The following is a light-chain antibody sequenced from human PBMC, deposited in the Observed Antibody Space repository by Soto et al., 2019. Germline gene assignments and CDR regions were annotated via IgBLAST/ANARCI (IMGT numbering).Light chain of an antibody. CDR3: QQYGSPPQT. CDR1: QSVSSDY. CDR2: GAS. Sequence: EIVLTQSPGTLSLSPGERATLSCRASQSVSSDYLAWYQQKPGQAPRLLIYGASNRATGIPARFSGSGSGTDFTLTISSLEPEDFAVYYCQQYGSPPQTFGQGTKVDIK. V-gene: IGKV3-20*01. J-gene: IGKJ1*01.